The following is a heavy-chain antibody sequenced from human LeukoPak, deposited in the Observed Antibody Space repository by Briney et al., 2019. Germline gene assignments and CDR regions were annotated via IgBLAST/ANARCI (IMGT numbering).Heavy chain of an antibody. J-gene: IGHJ4*02. CDR2: IKSDGITI. V-gene: IGHV3-74*01. CDR1: GFTFSNYM. Sequence: GGSLRPSCAASGFTFSNYMMHWVRQAPGKGLVWVSRIKSDGITIAYADSVKGRFTISRDNAKNTLYLQMNSLRAEDTAVYYCLRDLNWSLDQWGQGTLVTVSS. D-gene: IGHD1-20*01. CDR3: LRDLNWSLDQ.